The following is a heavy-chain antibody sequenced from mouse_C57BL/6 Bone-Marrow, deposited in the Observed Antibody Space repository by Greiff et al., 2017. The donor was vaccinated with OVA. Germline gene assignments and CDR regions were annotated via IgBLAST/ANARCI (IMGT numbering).Heavy chain of an antibody. V-gene: IGHV1-69*01. D-gene: IGHD3-2*02. CDR2: IDPSDSYT. CDR3: ARGQALAY. CDR1: GYTFTSYW. J-gene: IGHJ3*01. Sequence: VKLQQPGAELVMPGASVKLSCKASGYTFTSYWMHWVKQRPGQGLEWIGEIDPSDSYTNYNQKFKGKSTLTVDKSSSTAYMQLSSLTSEDSAVYYCARGQALAYWGQGTLVTVSA.